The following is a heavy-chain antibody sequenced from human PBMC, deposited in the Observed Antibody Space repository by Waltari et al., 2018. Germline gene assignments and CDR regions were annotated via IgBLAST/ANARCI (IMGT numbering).Heavy chain of an antibody. CDR2: IYTSGST. V-gene: IGHV4-61*09. Sequence: QVQLQESGPGLVKPSQTLSLTCTVSGGSISSGSYYWSWLRQPAGKGLEWIGYIYTSGSTNYNPSLKSRVTISVDTSKNQFSLKLSSVTAADTAVYYCARVPMDYYDSSGRYFDLWGRGTLVTVSS. J-gene: IGHJ2*01. CDR1: GGSISSGSYY. D-gene: IGHD3-22*01. CDR3: ARVPMDYYDSSGRYFDL.